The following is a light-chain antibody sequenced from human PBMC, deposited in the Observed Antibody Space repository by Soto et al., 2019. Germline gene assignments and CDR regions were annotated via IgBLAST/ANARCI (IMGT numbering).Light chain of an antibody. CDR2: GAS. Sequence: EIVMTQSPATLSVSPGERATLSCSASQSVSSNLAWYQQKPGQAPRLLIYGASTRATGIPVRFSGSGSGREFTLNISSLQSEDFAVYYCQQYNNWWTFGQGPKVEIK. CDR3: QQYNNWWT. J-gene: IGKJ1*01. V-gene: IGKV3-15*01. CDR1: QSVSSN.